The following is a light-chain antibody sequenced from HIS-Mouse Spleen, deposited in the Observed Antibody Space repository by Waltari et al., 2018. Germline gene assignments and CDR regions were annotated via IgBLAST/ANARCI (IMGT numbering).Light chain of an antibody. CDR1: SPHGGGYYY. CDR2: EVS. J-gene: IGLJ1*01. Sequence: QSALPPPRSVSGSPGQSVTISCTGTSPHGGGYYYASWYQQPPGKAPKLMIYEVSKRPSGVPDRFSGSKSGNTASLTISGLQAEDEADYYCCSYAGSYTYVFGTGTKVTVL. CDR3: CSYAGSYTYV. V-gene: IGLV2-11*01.